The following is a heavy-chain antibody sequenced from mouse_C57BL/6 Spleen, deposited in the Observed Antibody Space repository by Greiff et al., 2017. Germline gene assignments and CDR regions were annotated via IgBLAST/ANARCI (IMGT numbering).Heavy chain of an antibody. J-gene: IGHJ3*01. CDR1: GFTFTSYW. CDR2: INPSNGGN. CDR3: AKGARGFAY. Sequence: QVQLQQPGTELVKPGASVKLSCKASGFTFTSYWMHWVKQRPGQGLEWIGNINPSNGGNKYTEKVKSKATLTVVKSASTAYMHLSSLTSEDSAVYYCAKGARGFAYWGQGTLVTVSA. V-gene: IGHV1-53*01.